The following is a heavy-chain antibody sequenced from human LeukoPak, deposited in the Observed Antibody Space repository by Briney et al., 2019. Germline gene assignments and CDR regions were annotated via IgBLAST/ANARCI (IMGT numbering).Heavy chain of an antibody. CDR2: IRSKAYGGTT. CDR3: TRGWIWATISNIVVVVAATYGMDV. Sequence: GGSLRLSCTASGFTFGDYAMSWVRQAPGKGLEWVGFIRSKAYGGTTEYAASVKGRFTISRDDSKSIAYLQMNSLKTEDTAVYYCTRGWIWATISNIVVVVAATYGMDVWGQGTTVTVSS. CDR1: GFTFGDYA. J-gene: IGHJ6*02. D-gene: IGHD2-15*01. V-gene: IGHV3-49*04.